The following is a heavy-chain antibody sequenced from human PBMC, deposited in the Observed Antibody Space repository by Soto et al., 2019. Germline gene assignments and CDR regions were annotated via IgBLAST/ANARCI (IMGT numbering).Heavy chain of an antibody. J-gene: IGHJ4*02. CDR1: GFTFSSYA. V-gene: IGHV3-30-3*01. Sequence: QVQLVESGGGVVQPGRSLRLSCAASGFTFSSYAMHWVRQAPGKGLEWVAVISYDGSNKYYADSVKGRFTISRDNSKNTLYLQMNILRAEDTAVYYCARKGVAVAELGYWGQGTLVTVSS. CDR2: ISYDGSNK. CDR3: ARKGVAVAELGY. D-gene: IGHD6-19*01.